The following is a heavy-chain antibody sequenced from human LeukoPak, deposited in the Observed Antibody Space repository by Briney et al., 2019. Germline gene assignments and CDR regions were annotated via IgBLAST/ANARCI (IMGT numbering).Heavy chain of an antibody. CDR2: IIPIFDTT. CDR3: ARDAPPGVRGVIRWFDP. J-gene: IGHJ5*02. CDR1: GGTFSSYA. D-gene: IGHD3-10*01. V-gene: IGHV1-69*05. Sequence: SVKVSCKASGGTFSSYAISWVRQAPGQGLEWMGRIIPIFDTTNYTRNFQGRVRISTDEYTSKAYMEVSSLRSEETAVYYCARDAPPGVRGVIRWFDPWGQGTLVTVSS.